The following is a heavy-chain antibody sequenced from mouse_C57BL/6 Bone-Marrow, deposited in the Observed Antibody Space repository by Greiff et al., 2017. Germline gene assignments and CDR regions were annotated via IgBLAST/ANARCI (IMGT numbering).Heavy chain of an antibody. D-gene: IGHD2-1*01. CDR2: IWSGGST. CDR3: ARSNDFWFAY. Sequence: VQLVESGPGLVQPSQSLSISCTASGFSLTSYGVHWVRQSPGKGLEWLGVIWSGGSTDYNAAFISRLGISKDNSKSQVFVKMNSLQADDTAIYYCARSNDFWFAYWGQGTLVTVSA. CDR1: GFSLTSYG. V-gene: IGHV2-2*01. J-gene: IGHJ3*01.